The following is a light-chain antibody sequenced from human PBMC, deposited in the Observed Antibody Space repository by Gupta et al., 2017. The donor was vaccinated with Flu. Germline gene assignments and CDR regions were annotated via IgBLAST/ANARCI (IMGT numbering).Light chain of an antibody. CDR1: QSVGNF. CDR2: DVS. J-gene: IGKJ4*01. V-gene: IGKV3-11*01. CDR3: LHRSSWPVT. Sequence: ELVLTQSPVTLSLSPGERVTLSCRASQSVGNFLAWYQQKPGQAPRLLIYDVSNRATGIPARFSGSGSGTDFTLTVSSLESEDSAIYYCLHRSSWPVTFGGGTKVEIK.